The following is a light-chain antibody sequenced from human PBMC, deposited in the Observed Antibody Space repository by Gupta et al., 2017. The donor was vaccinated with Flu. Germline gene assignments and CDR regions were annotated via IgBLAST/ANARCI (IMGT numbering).Light chain of an antibody. Sequence: QSALTQPASVSRSPGQSITISCTGTSSDVGGYNYVSWYQQHPGKAPKLMIYEVSNRPSGVSNRFSGSKSGNTASLAISGLQAEDEADYYCMSYTTSSTLPFVFGTGTKVTVL. J-gene: IGLJ1*01. V-gene: IGLV2-14*01. CDR3: MSYTTSSTLPFV. CDR1: SSDVGGYNY. CDR2: EVS.